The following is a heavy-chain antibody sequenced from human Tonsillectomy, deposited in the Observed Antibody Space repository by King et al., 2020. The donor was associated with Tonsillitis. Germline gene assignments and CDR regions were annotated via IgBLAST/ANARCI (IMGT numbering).Heavy chain of an antibody. CDR2: IYYIGST. V-gene: IGHV4-31*03. D-gene: IGHD5-12*01. CDR1: GGSISSGNYY. CDR3: ARGYSGYDYYFDY. Sequence: QLQESGPGLVKPSQTLSLTCTVSGGSISSGNYYWSWIRQHPGKGLEWIGYIYYIGSTYYNPSLKSRVSISVDTSKNQFSRKLSSVTAADTAVYYCARGYSGYDYYFDYWGQGTLVTVSS. J-gene: IGHJ4*02.